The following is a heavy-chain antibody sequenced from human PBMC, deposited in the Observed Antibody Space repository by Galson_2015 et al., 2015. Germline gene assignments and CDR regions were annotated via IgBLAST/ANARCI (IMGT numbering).Heavy chain of an antibody. CDR2: ISGSGGST. V-gene: IGHV3-23*01. D-gene: IGHD3-22*01. CDR1: GFTFSSYA. Sequence: SLRLSCAASGFTFSSYAMSWVRQAPGKGLEWVSAISGSGGSTYYADSVKGRFTISRDNSKNTLYLQMNSLRAEDTAVYYCAKAYYYDSSEHPGGDAFDIWGQGTMVTVSS. CDR3: AKAYYYDSSEHPGGDAFDI. J-gene: IGHJ3*02.